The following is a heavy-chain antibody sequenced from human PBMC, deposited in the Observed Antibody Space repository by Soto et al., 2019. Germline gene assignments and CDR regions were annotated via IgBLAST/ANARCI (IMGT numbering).Heavy chain of an antibody. D-gene: IGHD4-17*01. V-gene: IGHV3-23*01. J-gene: IGHJ5*02. CDR2: IGGSGVST. CDR3: AKDLTTTLTTGRFDP. Sequence: EVQLLESGGGLVQPGGSLRLSCAASGFTFSNYAMAWVRQAPGKGLEWVSGIGGSGVSTYSADSVKGRFTISRDNFKNTLYLQMNSLRAEDTAVYHWAKDLTTTLTTGRFDPWGQGTLVTVSS. CDR1: GFTFSNYA.